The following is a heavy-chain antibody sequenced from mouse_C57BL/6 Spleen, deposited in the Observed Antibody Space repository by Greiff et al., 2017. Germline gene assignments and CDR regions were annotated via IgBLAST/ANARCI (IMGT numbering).Heavy chain of an antibody. CDR1: GYAFSSSW. D-gene: IGHD3-2*02. V-gene: IGHV1-82*01. CDR2: IYPGDGDT. Sequence: VQLQQSGPELVKPGASVKISCKASGYAFSSSWMNWVKQRPGKGLEWIGRIYPGDGDTNYNVKFKGKATLTADKSSSTAYMQLSSLTSEDSAVYFCARSGTRYAMDYWGQGTSVTVSS. J-gene: IGHJ4*01. CDR3: ARSGTRYAMDY.